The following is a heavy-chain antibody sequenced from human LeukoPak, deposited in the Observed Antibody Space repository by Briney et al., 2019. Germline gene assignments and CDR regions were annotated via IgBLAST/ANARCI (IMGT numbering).Heavy chain of an antibody. D-gene: IGHD3-9*01. Sequence: GGSLRLSCAASGFTFSSYWMSWVRQAPGKGLEWVSAISGGGGSTYYADSVKGRFTISRDNSKNTLFLQMNSLRAEDTAVYYCAKRRLTGYYSPHFDYWGQGTLVTVSS. CDR2: ISGGGGST. V-gene: IGHV3-23*01. J-gene: IGHJ4*02. CDR3: AKRRLTGYYSPHFDY. CDR1: GFTFSSYW.